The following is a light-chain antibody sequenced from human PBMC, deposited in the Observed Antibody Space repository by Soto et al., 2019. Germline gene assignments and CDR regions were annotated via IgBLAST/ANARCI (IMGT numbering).Light chain of an antibody. Sequence: QSALTQPPSASGSPGQSVTISCTGTSSDVGGYYYVSWYQQHPGKAPKLMIYEVSKRPPGVPDRFSGSKSGNTASLTVSGLQAEDEADYYCSSYAGTNTPYVFGTGTKLTVL. V-gene: IGLV2-8*01. CDR3: SSYAGTNTPYV. CDR1: SSDVGGYYY. J-gene: IGLJ1*01. CDR2: EVS.